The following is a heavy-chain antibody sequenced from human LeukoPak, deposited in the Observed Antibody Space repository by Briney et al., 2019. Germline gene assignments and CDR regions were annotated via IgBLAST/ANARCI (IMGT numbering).Heavy chain of an antibody. CDR2: IRYDGSYK. J-gene: IGHJ4*02. V-gene: IGHV3-30*02. CDR1: GFTFSSYG. D-gene: IGHD6-13*01. CDR3: AKGHGSTWYGYFDC. Sequence: GGSLRLSCAASGFTFSSYGMHWVRQAPGKGLEWVAFIRYDGSYKYYADSVKGRFTISRDNSKNTLYLQMNSLRAEDTAVYYCAKGHGSTWYGYFDCWGQGSLVTVSS.